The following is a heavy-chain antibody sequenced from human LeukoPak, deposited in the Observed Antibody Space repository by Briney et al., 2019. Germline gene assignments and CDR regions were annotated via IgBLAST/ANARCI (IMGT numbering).Heavy chain of an antibody. D-gene: IGHD2-2*02. V-gene: IGHV5-51*01. CDR3: ARVGYCSSTSCYRDPNVDY. J-gene: IGHJ4*02. CDR2: IYPGDSDT. CDR1: GYSFTSYW. Sequence: GESLKISCKGSGYSFTSYWIGWVRQMPGKGLEWMGIIYPGDSDTRYSPSFQGQVTISADKSISTAYLQWSSLKASDTAMYYCARVGYCSSTSCYRDPNVDYRGQGTLVTVSS.